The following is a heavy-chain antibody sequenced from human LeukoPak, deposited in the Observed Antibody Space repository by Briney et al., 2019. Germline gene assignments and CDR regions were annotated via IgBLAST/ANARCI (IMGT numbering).Heavy chain of an antibody. V-gene: IGHV4-39*01. D-gene: IGHD1-26*01. CDR2: IYYSGST. Sequence: SDTQSLTCTVSGGSISSSSYYWRWICQPPGKGLEWIGRIYYSGSTYYNPSLKSRVTISVDTSKNQFSLKLSSVTAADTAVYYCARLGSYWDYYYYMDVWGKGTTVTVSS. CDR1: GGSISSSSYY. CDR3: ARLGSYWDYYYYMDV. J-gene: IGHJ6*03.